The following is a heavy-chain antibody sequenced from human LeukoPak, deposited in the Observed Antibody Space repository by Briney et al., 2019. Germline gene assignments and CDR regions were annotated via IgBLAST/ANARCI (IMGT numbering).Heavy chain of an antibody. Sequence: PGGSLRLSCAASGFTFSSYAMHWVRQAPGKGLEWVAVISYDGSNKYYADSVKGRFTISRDNSKNTLYLQMNSLRAEDTAVYYCAKANPNPRLTYFQHWGQGTLVTVPS. J-gene: IGHJ1*01. CDR3: AKANPNPRLTYFQH. V-gene: IGHV3-30*04. CDR2: ISYDGSNK. D-gene: IGHD3-16*01. CDR1: GFTFSSYA.